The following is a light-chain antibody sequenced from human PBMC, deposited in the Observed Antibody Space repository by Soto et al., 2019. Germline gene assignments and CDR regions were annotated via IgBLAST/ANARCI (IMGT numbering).Light chain of an antibody. V-gene: IGKV3-20*01. CDR3: QQYGSSPIT. CDR2: GAS. CDR1: QSVSSSY. Sequence: EVVLTQSPGTLSLSPGERATLSCRASQSVSSSYLGWYQQKPGQAPRVLIYGASSRATGIPDRFSGGGSGTDFTLTISRLEPEDFAVYYCQQYGSSPITFGQGTKLEIK. J-gene: IGKJ2*01.